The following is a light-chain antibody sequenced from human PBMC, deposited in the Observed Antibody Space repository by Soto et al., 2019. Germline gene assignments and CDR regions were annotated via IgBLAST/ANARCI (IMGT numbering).Light chain of an antibody. CDR2: GAS. V-gene: IGKV1-39*01. CDR1: QSISIY. Sequence: DIQMTQSPSSLSASVGDRVTITCRASQSISIYLNWYQQQPGKAPKLLIYGASSLQSGVPSRLSGSGSGTDFTLTISSLQPEDVATYYCQQTHTTPPYTFGQGTKLEIK. J-gene: IGKJ2*01. CDR3: QQTHTTPPYT.